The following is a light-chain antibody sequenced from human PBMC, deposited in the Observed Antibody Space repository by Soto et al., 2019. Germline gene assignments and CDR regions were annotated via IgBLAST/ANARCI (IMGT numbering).Light chain of an antibody. CDR2: SSS. CDR1: QSISKS. V-gene: IGKV1-39*01. J-gene: IGKJ1*01. Sequence: IHMTESTASLATSGGGRDTITCGASQSISKSLNWYQQKAGKAPRLLIYSSSRLQGGVPSRFSGSGSVTDFTLTIGRLQPEDFATYYCQQSYTTRWTFGQGTKVDIK. CDR3: QQSYTTRWT.